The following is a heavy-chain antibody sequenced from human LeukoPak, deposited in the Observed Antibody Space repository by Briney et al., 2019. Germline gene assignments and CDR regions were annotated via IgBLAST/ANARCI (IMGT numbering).Heavy chain of an antibody. V-gene: IGHV3-7*01. D-gene: IGHD2-8*01. J-gene: IGHJ4*02. CDR1: GFTFCSYW. CDR2: IKQDGSEK. Sequence: GGSLRFSGAASGFTFCSYWMSWVRQAPGKGLEWVANIKQDGSEKYYVDSVKGRFTISRDIAKNSLYLQMNSLRAEDTAVYYCARARCTNGVCYTQDYYFDYWGQGTLVTVSS. CDR3: ARARCTNGVCYTQDYYFDY.